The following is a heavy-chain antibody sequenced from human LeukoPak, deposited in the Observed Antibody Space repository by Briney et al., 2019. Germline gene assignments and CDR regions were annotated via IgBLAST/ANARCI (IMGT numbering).Heavy chain of an antibody. CDR3: ARGEDIVVVPAAGFDY. D-gene: IGHD2-2*01. CDR1: GGSFSGYY. CDR2: INHSGST. V-gene: IGHV4-34*01. J-gene: IGHJ4*02. Sequence: SETLSLTCAAYGGSFSGYYWSRIRQPPGKGLEWIGEINHSGSTNYNPSLKSRVTISVDTSKNQFSLKLSSVTAADTAVYYCARGEDIVVVPAAGFDYWGQGTPVTVSS.